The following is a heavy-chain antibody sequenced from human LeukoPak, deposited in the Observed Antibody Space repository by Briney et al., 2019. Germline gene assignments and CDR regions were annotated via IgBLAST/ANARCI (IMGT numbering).Heavy chain of an antibody. V-gene: IGHV1-3*01. CDR3: ARGQGFGEFYSEYYLDY. CDR2: NTAGNGNT. Sequence: AAVKLSFNASGYTFTSYAVHWVNQPPVQRIEWMGGNTAGNGNTKYSEKLQDRVTNTRDISASTAYMELSRLRSEDTAVYYCARGQGFGEFYSEYYLDYWGQGTLVTVSS. CDR1: GYTFTSYA. D-gene: IGHD3-10*01. J-gene: IGHJ4*02.